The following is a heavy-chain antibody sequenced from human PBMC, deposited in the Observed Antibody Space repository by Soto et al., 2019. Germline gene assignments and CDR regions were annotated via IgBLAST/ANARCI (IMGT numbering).Heavy chain of an antibody. J-gene: IGHJ4*02. CDR3: AHDHDGYNSLSFDY. CDR2: ISGSGGST. CDR1: GFTLSSYA. Sequence: GGYLRLSCAASGFTLSSYAMSWVRQAPGNGLEWVSAISGSGGSTYYADSVKGRFTISRDNSKNTLYLQMNSLRAEDTAVYYSAHDHDGYNSLSFDYWGQGPLGTVSS. D-gene: IGHD5-12*01. V-gene: IGHV3-23*01.